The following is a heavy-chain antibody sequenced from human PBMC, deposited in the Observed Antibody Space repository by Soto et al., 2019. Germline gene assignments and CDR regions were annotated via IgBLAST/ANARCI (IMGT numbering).Heavy chain of an antibody. V-gene: IGHV4-31*03. CDR2: IYYSGST. CDR1: GGSISSAGYY. Sequence: ASEPLSLNYTVSGGSISSAGYYWIWILQHPGKGLEWIGYIYYSGSTYYNPSLKSRVTISVDTSKNQFSLKLSSVTAADTAVYYCARESMRIVDYYGMDVWGQGNTVTGSS. D-gene: IGHD1-26*01. J-gene: IGHJ6*02. CDR3: ARESMRIVDYYGMDV.